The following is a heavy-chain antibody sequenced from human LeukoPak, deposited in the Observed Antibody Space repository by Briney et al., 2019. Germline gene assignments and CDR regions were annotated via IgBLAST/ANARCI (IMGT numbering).Heavy chain of an antibody. Sequence: SVKVSCKASGYTFTGYYMHWVRQAPGQGLEWMGWINPNSGGTNYAQKFQGRVTMTRDTSISTAYMELSRLRSDDTAVYYCARDGQYCSSTSCSGWFGWFDPWGQGTLVTVSS. V-gene: IGHV1-2*02. D-gene: IGHD2-2*01. CDR1: GYTFTGYY. CDR3: ARDGQYCSSTSCSGWFGWFDP. CDR2: INPNSGGT. J-gene: IGHJ5*02.